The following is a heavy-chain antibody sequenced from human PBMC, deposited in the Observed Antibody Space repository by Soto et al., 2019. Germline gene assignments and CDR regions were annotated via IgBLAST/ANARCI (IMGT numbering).Heavy chain of an antibody. Sequence: QGQLVQSGGEVKKSGASVKVSCKASGYTFSRYGISWVRQAPGQGLEWMGWISGYNGDTNYAQKFHGRVTMTIETPTTTAYMELRSLTSDDTAVYYCAKNGQPPYYYYGLDVWGQGTTVTVSS. CDR3: AKNGQPPYYYYGLDV. V-gene: IGHV1-18*01. CDR2: ISGYNGDT. CDR1: GYTFSRYG. J-gene: IGHJ6*02. D-gene: IGHD2-8*01.